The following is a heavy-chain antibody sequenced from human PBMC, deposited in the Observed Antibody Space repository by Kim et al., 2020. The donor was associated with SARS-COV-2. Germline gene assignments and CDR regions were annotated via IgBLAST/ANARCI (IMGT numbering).Heavy chain of an antibody. J-gene: IGHJ3*02. V-gene: IGHV3-7*01. CDR3: ARDRETSGSIWGYDAFD. CDR2: MNHDGSQI. D-gene: IGHD1-26*01. CDR1: GFTFSRSW. Sequence: GGSLRLSCAASGFTFSRSWMGWVRQSPGKGLEWVANMNHDGSQIYYVDSVRGRFTISRDNAKNSLYLQMTSLRSEDTALYYCARDRETSGSIWGYDAFD.